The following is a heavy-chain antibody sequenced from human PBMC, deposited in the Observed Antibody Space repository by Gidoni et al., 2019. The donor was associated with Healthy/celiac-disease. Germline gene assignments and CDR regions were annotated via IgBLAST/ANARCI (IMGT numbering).Heavy chain of an antibody. J-gene: IGHJ4*02. V-gene: IGHV4-34*01. CDR2: INHSGST. CDR1: GGSFSGYY. CDR3: ARLRGYSYGYSDY. Sequence: QVQLQQWGAGLLKPSGTLSLTCAVYGGSFSGYYWSWIRQPPGKGLEWIGEINHSGSTNYNPSLKSRVTISVDTSKNQFSLKLSSVTAADTAVYYCARLRGYSYGYSDYWGQGTLVTVSS. D-gene: IGHD5-18*01.